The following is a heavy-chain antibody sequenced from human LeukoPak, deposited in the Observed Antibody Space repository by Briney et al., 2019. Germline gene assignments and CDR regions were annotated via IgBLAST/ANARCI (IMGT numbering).Heavy chain of an antibody. CDR1: GFTFSNAW. Sequence: GGSLRLSCAASGFTFSNAWMSWVRQAPGKGLEWVGRIKSKTDGGTTDYAAPVKGRFTISRDDSKNTLYLQMNSLNTEDAAVYYCTTPTDGDYFDYWGQGTLVTVSS. CDR2: IKSKTDGGTT. CDR3: TTPTDGDYFDY. D-gene: IGHD1-26*01. V-gene: IGHV3-15*01. J-gene: IGHJ4*02.